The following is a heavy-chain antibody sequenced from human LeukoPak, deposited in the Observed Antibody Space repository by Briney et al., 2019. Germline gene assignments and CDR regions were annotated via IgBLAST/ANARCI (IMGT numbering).Heavy chain of an antibody. J-gene: IGHJ4*02. CDR1: GGSISRYS. CDR2: LYSSGST. CDR3: ARDLRGGSFDY. D-gene: IGHD3-16*01. Sequence: SETVSLTCNVSGGSISRYSWSWIRQPAVEGLEWIGRLYSSGSTNYNPSLKSRLTMSVDTSKNQFSLKLSSVTAADTAVYYCARDLRGGSFDYWGQGTLVTVSS. V-gene: IGHV4-4*07.